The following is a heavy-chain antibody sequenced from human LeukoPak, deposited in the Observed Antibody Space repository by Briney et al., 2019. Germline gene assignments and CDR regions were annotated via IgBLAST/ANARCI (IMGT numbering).Heavy chain of an antibody. CDR3: ARGVATVTTAFDY. Sequence: QPGGSLRLSCAASGFTFSSYAMHWVRQAPGKGLEWVAVISYDGSNKYYADSVKGRFTISRDNSKNTLYLQMNSLRAEDTAVYYCARGVATVTTAFDYWGQGTLVTVSS. V-gene: IGHV3-30*04. CDR1: GFTFSSYA. J-gene: IGHJ4*02. D-gene: IGHD4-17*01. CDR2: ISYDGSNK.